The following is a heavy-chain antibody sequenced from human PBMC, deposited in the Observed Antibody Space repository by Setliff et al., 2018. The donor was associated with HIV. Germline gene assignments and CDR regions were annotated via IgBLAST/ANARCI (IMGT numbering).Heavy chain of an antibody. J-gene: IGHJ4*02. CDR1: GFSLSTSGVG. D-gene: IGHD3-22*01. Sequence: SGPSGEPTQTLTLTCTFSGFSLSTSGVGVGWIRQPPGKALEWLARIDWDDDKYYSTSLKTRLTISKDTSKNQVVLTMTNMDPVDTATYYCARSTMIVGGEDYWGQGTPVTVSS. CDR3: ARSTMIVGGEDY. CDR2: IDWDDDK. V-gene: IGHV2-70*11.